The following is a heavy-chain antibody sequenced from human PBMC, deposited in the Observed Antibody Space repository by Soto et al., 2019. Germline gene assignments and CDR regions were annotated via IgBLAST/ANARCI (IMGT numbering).Heavy chain of an antibody. D-gene: IGHD3-22*01. CDR2: IYHTGST. J-gene: IGHJ4*02. Sequence: QVQLQESGSGLVKPSQTLSLTCTVSGDSISSGGYSWSWIRQPPRQGLEWIGYIYHTGSTSYSPSLKSRVTMSVGKSKNQFSLSLNSVTAADTAIYYCARAHYGPSGYYFDSWGQGALFTVSS. CDR1: GDSISSGGYS. V-gene: IGHV4-30-2*01. CDR3: ARAHYGPSGYYFDS.